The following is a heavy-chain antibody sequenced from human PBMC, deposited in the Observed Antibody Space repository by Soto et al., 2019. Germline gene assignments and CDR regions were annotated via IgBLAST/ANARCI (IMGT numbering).Heavy chain of an antibody. D-gene: IGHD6-13*01. CDR2: IYPGDSDT. CDR1: GYSFTSYW. Sequence: PGESLKISCKGSGYSFTSYWIGWVRQMPGKGLEWMGIIYPGDSDTRYSPSFQGQVTISADKSISTAYLQWSSLKASDTAMYYCASQRSSNNWYWIDYRSQRSLVTGSS. CDR3: ASQRSSNNWYWIDY. V-gene: IGHV5-51*01. J-gene: IGHJ4*02.